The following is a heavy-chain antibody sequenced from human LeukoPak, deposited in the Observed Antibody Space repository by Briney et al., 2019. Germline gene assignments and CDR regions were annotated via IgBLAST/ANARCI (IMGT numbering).Heavy chain of an antibody. Sequence: GRSLRLSCAASGFTFNTYGMHWVRQTPGKGVEGVAFIWYDGSKKYYADSVKGRFTISRDNSKSTLYLQMNSLRAEDTAVYHCARATGELRTYYFDYWGQGTLVTVSS. J-gene: IGHJ4*02. CDR2: IWYDGSKK. CDR1: GFTFNTYG. CDR3: ARATGELRTYYFDY. V-gene: IGHV3-33*01. D-gene: IGHD1-7*01.